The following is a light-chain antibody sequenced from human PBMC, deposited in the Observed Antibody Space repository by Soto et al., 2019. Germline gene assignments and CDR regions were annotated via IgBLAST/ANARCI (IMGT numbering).Light chain of an antibody. CDR1: SSDVGSYNL. CDR3: CSYAVTNILV. V-gene: IGLV2-23*01. CDR2: EGS. Sequence: QSVLTQPASVSGSPGQSITISCTGTSSDVGSYNLVSWFQQHPGKAPKLMIYEGSKRASGVSNRFSGSKSGNTASLTISGLQAEDEADYYCCSYAVTNILVVGGGTKLTVL. J-gene: IGLJ2*01.